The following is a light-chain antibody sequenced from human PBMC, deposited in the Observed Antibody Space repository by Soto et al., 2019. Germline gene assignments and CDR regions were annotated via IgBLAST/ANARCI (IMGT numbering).Light chain of an antibody. Sequence: DIVMTQSPATLSVSPGDGATLSCRVSQSIRSNLARYQQRPGQAPRLLMYGASTRAVGITARFPCSGSGTEFTLTISSLQSEDFAVYYCQQYHIWPPWTSGQGTKVELK. CDR3: QQYHIWPPWT. V-gene: IGKV3-15*01. CDR1: QSIRSN. J-gene: IGKJ1*01. CDR2: GAS.